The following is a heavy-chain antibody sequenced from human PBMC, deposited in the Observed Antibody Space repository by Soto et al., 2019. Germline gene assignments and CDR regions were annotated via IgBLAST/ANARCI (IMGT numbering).Heavy chain of an antibody. Sequence: QVQLVESGGGVVQPGRSLRLSCAASGFTFSSYAMHWVRQAPGKGLEWVAVISYDGSNKYYADSVKGRFTISRDNSKKALYLQLNGLRAEDTGVYYGARGGGWELPRGGGMDVWGQGTTVTVSS. CDR1: GFTFSSYA. V-gene: IGHV3-30-3*01. CDR3: ARGGGWELPRGGGMDV. D-gene: IGHD1-26*01. J-gene: IGHJ6*02. CDR2: ISYDGSNK.